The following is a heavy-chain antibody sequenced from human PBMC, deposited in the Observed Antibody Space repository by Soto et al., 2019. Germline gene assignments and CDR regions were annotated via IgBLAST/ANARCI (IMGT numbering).Heavy chain of an antibody. CDR2: ISSSSSYT. J-gene: IGHJ6*02. V-gene: IGHV3-11*06. D-gene: IGHD3-3*01. CDR3: ARGGGYDFWSGFELRYYYYGMDV. CDR1: GFTFSDYY. Sequence: GGSLRLSCAASGFTFSDYYMSWIRQAPGKGLEWVSYISSSSSYTNYADSVKGRFTISRDNAKNSLYLQMNSLGAEDTAVYCCARGGGYDFWSGFELRYYYYGMDVWGQGTTVTVSS.